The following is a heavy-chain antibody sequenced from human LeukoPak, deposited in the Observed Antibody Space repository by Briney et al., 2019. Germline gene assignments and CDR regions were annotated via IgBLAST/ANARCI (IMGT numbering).Heavy chain of an antibody. J-gene: IGHJ5*02. CDR3: ARVRYVYWFDP. D-gene: IGHD1-14*01. Sequence: SETLSLTCTVSGGSISSGGYYWSWIRQHPGKGLEWIGYTYYSGSTYYNPSLKSRVTISVDTSKNQFSLKLSSVTAADTAVYYCARVRYVYWFDPWGQGTLVTVSS. CDR1: GGSISSGGYY. V-gene: IGHV4-31*03. CDR2: TYYSGST.